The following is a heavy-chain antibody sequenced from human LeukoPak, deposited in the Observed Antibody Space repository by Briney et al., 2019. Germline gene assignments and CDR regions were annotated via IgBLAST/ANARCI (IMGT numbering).Heavy chain of an antibody. V-gene: IGHV3-23*01. Sequence: GGSLRLSCAASGFTFSSYAMSWVRQAPGSGLEWVSAISGSGGSTHYADSVKGRFTISRDNSKNTLYLQMNSLRAEDTAVYYCAKDHSAYYYDTSGYYYFDYWGQGTLVTVSS. J-gene: IGHJ4*02. D-gene: IGHD3-22*01. CDR1: GFTFSSYA. CDR2: ISGSGGST. CDR3: AKDHSAYYYDTSGYYYFDY.